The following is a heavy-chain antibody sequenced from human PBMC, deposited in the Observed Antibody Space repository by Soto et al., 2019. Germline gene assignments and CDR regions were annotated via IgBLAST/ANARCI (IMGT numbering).Heavy chain of an antibody. D-gene: IGHD4-17*01. Sequence: QVQLVQSGAEVKQPGSSVKVSCKASGGTFSSYAISWVRQAPGQRLEWMGGIIPIFGTANYAQKFQGRVPITQDEPTSRAYMELTSIRSEDTAVYYCARVMAYGGNSVLYSWGQGTLVTASS. J-gene: IGHJ4*02. CDR2: IIPIFGTA. CDR1: GGTFSSYA. CDR3: ARVMAYGGNSVLYS. V-gene: IGHV1-69*05.